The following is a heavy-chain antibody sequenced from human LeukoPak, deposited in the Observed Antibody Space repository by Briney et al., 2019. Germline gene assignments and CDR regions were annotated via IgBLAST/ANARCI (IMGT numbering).Heavy chain of an antibody. CDR1: GFTFSSYG. V-gene: IGHV3-23*01. CDR3: ARDRSGSYPNWFDP. CDR2: ITGNGANT. Sequence: GGSLRLSCAASGFTFSSYGMSWVRQAPGKGLEWVSAITGNGANTSYADSVKGRFTISRDNSKNTMYLQMNSLRAEDTALYYCARDRSGSYPNWFDPWGQGTLVTVSS. D-gene: IGHD3-10*01. J-gene: IGHJ5*02.